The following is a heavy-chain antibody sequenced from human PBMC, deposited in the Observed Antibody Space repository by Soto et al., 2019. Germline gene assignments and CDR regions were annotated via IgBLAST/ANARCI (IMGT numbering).Heavy chain of an antibody. J-gene: IGHJ4*02. CDR2: ILIGGTK. CDR3: AKSTTSSITMIVVVIPKFEY. D-gene: IGHD3-22*01. CDR1: GFTVSTSQ. Sequence: PGGALRLSCAASGFTVSTSQMTWVRQAPGKXLXWVSVILIGGTKQYAESVKGRFTIYRDKSENTVVLQMNSLRAEETAVYYCAKSTTSSITMIVVVIPKFEYWGQGTLVTVSS. V-gene: IGHV3-53*01.